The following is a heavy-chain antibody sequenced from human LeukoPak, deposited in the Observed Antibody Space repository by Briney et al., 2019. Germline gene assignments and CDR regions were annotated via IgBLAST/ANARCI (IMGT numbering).Heavy chain of an antibody. Sequence: PSETLSLTCTVSGGSISSGGYYWSWIRQHPGKGLEWIGYIYYSGSTYYNPSLKSRVTISVDTSKNQFSLKLSSVTAADTAVYYCAREGVVPAAPYYYYGMDVWGQGTTVTVSS. V-gene: IGHV4-31*03. CDR1: GGSISSGGYY. J-gene: IGHJ6*02. CDR3: AREGVVPAAPYYYYGMDV. D-gene: IGHD2-2*01. CDR2: IYYSGST.